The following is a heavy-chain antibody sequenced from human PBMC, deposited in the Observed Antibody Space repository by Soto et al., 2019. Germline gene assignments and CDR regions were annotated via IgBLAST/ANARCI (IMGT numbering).Heavy chain of an antibody. CDR1: GFTFSSYA. CDR3: AKEEEDSSWYPWYGMDV. V-gene: IGHV3-23*01. D-gene: IGHD6-13*01. J-gene: IGHJ6*02. CDR2: ISGSGGST. Sequence: EVQLLESGGGLVQPGGSLRLSCAASGFTFSSYAMSWVRQAPGKGLEWVSAISGSGGSTYYADSVKGRFTISRDNSNNTLYMRMNSLRAEDTAVYYCAKEEEDSSWYPWYGMDVWGQGTTVTVSS.